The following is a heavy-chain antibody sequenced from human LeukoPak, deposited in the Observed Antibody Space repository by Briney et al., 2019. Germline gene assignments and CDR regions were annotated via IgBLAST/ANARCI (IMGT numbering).Heavy chain of an antibody. V-gene: IGHV4-39*01. CDR3: ARHGGDFWSGYYFY. Sequence: SSETLSLTCTVSGGSISSSSYYWGWIRQPPGKGLEWIGSIYYSGSTYYNPSLKSLVTISVDTSKNQFSLKLSSVTAADTAVYYCARHGGDFWSGYYFYWGQGTLVTVSS. CDR2: IYYSGST. D-gene: IGHD3-3*01. J-gene: IGHJ4*02. CDR1: GGSISSSSYY.